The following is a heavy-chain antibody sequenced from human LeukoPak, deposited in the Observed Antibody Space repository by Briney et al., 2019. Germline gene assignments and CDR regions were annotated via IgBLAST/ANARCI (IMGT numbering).Heavy chain of an antibody. J-gene: IGHJ6*02. D-gene: IGHD6-19*01. Sequence: ASVKVSCKASGYTFTSYGISWVRQAPGQGLEWMGWISAYNGNTNYAQKLQGRVTMTTDTSTSTAYMELRSLRSDDMAVYYCARVFEDRYSSGWYPNYYYYGMDVWGQGTTVTVSS. CDR3: ARVFEDRYSSGWYPNYYYYGMDV. V-gene: IGHV1-18*03. CDR2: ISAYNGNT. CDR1: GYTFTSYG.